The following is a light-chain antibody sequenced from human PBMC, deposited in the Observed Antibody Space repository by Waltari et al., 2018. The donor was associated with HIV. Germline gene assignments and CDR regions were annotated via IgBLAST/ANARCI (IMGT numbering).Light chain of an antibody. V-gene: IGLV2-14*03. CDR2: DVD. CDR1: DTNFSRYTF. J-gene: IGLJ3*02. CDR3: ASFTGDNTVM. Sequence: AVTPPASVSGLPGPSTTISCTRDDTNFSRYTFVSWYQQHSGKPPRLILYDVDSRASGVSDRFSGSMSGNTASLTISGLRAEDEGHYYCASFTGDNTVMFGGGTEVTVL.